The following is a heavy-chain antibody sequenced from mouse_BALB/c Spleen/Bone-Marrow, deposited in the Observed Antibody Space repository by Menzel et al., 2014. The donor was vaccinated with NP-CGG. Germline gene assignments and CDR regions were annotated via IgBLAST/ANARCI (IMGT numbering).Heavy chain of an antibody. J-gene: IGHJ4*01. CDR1: GDSITSGY. CDR3: ARILLRSYAMDY. Sequence: VQLKESGPSLVKPSQTLSLTCSVTGDSITSGYWNWIRKFPGNKLEYMGYISYSGSTYYDPSLKSRISITRDTSKNQYYLQLNSATTEDTATYYCARILLRSYAMDYWGQGTSVTVSS. V-gene: IGHV3-8*02. CDR2: ISYSGST. D-gene: IGHD1-1*01.